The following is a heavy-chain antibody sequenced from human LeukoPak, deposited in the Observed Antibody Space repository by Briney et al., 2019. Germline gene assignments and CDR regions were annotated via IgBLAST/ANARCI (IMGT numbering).Heavy chain of an antibody. CDR1: GGSISSYY. J-gene: IGHJ6*02. CDR3: ARVAGGAYYYAMDV. D-gene: IGHD3-10*01. CDR2: IYSSGST. V-gene: IGHV4-59*01. Sequence: SETLSLTCTVSGGSISSYYWSWIRQPPGKGLEWIGYIYSSGSTNYNPSLNSRLTISVNTSKTQFSLKLTSVTVADTAIYYCARVAGGAYYYAMDVWGQGTPVTVSS.